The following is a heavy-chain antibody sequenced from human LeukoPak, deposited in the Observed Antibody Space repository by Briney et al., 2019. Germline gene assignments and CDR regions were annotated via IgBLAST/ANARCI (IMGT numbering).Heavy chain of an antibody. CDR3: AKYRGFGDSYDS. CDR1: GFTFDDYA. D-gene: IGHD3-10*01. CDR2: IGGSST. J-gene: IGHJ4*02. V-gene: IGHV3-23*01. Sequence: GGSLRLSCAASGFTFDDYAMSWVRQAPGKGLEWVSSIGGSSTYYADFVKGRFTISRDTSKNTMDLQMNSLRAEDTAIYYCAKYRGFGDSYDSWGQGTLVTVSS.